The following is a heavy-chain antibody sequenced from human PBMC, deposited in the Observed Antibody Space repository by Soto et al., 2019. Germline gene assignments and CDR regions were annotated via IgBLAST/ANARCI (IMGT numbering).Heavy chain of an antibody. Sequence: SGTXSLTCALSGASMIITDFGGCVRQPPGKGLEWIGEIYHSGTTNYNPSLKSRLTMSVYKFKNHFSLTLTSVTAADTAVYYCPIKGAGELDFWGQGPLVTVSS. V-gene: IGHV4-4*02. D-gene: IGHD1-26*01. CDR2: IYHSGTT. J-gene: IGHJ4*02. CDR1: GASMIITDF. CDR3: PIKGAGELDF.